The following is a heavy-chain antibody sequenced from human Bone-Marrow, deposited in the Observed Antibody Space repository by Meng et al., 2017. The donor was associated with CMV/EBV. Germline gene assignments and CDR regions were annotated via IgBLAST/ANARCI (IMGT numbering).Heavy chain of an antibody. CDR3: AKDEGVGSSFWCDN. V-gene: IGHV3-74*01. Sequence: GESLKISCAASGFTFSSYWMHWVRQAPGKGLVWVSRINSDGSSTSYADSVKGRFTISRDNAKNTLYLQMNSLRAEDTAVYYCAKDEGVGSSFWCDNWGPGNLVTVSS. CDR1: GFTFSSYW. J-gene: IGHJ4*02. D-gene: IGHD6-13*01. CDR2: INSDGSST.